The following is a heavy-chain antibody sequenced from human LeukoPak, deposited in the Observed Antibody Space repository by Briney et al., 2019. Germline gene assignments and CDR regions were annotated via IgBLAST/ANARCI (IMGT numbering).Heavy chain of an antibody. CDR2: IYYSGST. Sequence: PSETLSLTCTVSGGSINSYYWTWLRQPPGKGLEWLGYIYYSGSTHYNPSLNSRVTISTDTSKNHFSLKLSSVTAADTAIYYCARTSRHFYGSGSNLTPWPADMDVWGQGTKVTVSS. CDR3: ARTSRHFYGSGSNLTPWPADMDV. D-gene: IGHD3-10*01. J-gene: IGHJ6*02. CDR1: GGSINSYY. V-gene: IGHV4-59*01.